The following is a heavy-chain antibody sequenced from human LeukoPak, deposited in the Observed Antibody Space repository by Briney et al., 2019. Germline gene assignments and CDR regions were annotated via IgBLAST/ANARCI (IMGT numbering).Heavy chain of an antibody. CDR1: GFTVSSTY. CDR2: ISWNSGSI. J-gene: IGHJ4*02. Sequence: GGSLRLSCAASGFTVSSTYMSWVRQTPGKGLEWVSGISWNSGSIGYADSVKGRFTISRDNAKNSLYLQMNSLRAEDMALYYCAKDTAYDSSGYNFDYWGQGTLVTVSS. D-gene: IGHD3-22*01. V-gene: IGHV3-9*03. CDR3: AKDTAYDSSGYNFDY.